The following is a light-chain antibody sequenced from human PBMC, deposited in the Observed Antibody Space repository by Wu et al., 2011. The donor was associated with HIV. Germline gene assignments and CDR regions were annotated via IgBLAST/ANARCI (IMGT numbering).Light chain of an antibody. CDR1: QSVSSY. J-gene: IGKJ2*01. CDR2: DAS. V-gene: IGKV3-20*01. Sequence: EIVLTQSPGTLSLSPGERATLSCRASQSVSSYLAWYQQKRGQAPRLLIHDASSRAAGIPDRFSGSGSGTDFTLTISRLEPEDFAVYYCHQYGSSPDTFGQGTKLEIK. CDR3: HQYGSSPDT.